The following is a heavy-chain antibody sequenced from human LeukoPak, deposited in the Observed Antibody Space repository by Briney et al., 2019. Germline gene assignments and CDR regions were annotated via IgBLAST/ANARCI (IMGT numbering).Heavy chain of an antibody. CDR2: IYYSGST. J-gene: IGHJ4*02. CDR1: GGSVSSGSYY. CDR3: ARHSQHSRDLGSARNFDY. Sequence: SETLSLTCTVSGGSVSSGSYYWSWIRQPPGKGLEWIGYIYYSGSTTYNPSLKSRVTILVDTSKNKFSLKLSTVTAADTAVYYCARHSQHSRDLGSARNFDYWGQGTLVTVSS. V-gene: IGHV4-61*01. D-gene: IGHD7-27*01.